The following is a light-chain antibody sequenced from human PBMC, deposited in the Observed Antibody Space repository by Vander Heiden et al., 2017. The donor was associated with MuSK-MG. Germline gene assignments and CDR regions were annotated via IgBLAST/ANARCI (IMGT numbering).Light chain of an antibody. CDR2: EGN. CDR3: KSYNSGTHV. Sequence: NFMLTQPHSVSESPGKTVTISCTRTSGRIADNYVQWYQQRPGSPPTPVLYEGNQRPSGVPDRFSGSIDSSSNYVTIPSSGLKTEDDSDYYSKSYNSGTHVFGGGTKLTVL. CDR1: SGRIADNY. J-gene: IGLJ3*02. V-gene: IGLV6-57*01.